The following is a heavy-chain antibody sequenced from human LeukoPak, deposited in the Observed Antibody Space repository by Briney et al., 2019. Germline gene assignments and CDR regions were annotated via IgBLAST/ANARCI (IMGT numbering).Heavy chain of an antibody. CDR1: GFTFSSYS. Sequence: PGGSLRLSCAASGFTFSSYSMNWVRQAPGKGLEWVSSISSSSSYIYYADSVKGRFTISRDNSKNTLYLQMNSLRAEDTAVHYCARGLWELPTGRAAFDIWGQGTMVTVSS. CDR2: ISSSSSYI. V-gene: IGHV3-21*01. CDR3: ARGLWELPTGRAAFDI. D-gene: IGHD1-26*01. J-gene: IGHJ3*02.